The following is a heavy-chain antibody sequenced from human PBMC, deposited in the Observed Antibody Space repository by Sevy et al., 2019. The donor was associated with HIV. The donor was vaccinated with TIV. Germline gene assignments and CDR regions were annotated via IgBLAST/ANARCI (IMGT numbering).Heavy chain of an antibody. Sequence: GGSLRLSCPVSGFTFSNAWMNWVRQAPGTGLQWVGLIKSKIDGEKTDYAAPVKGRFTISRDDSKNTVYLQMNSLKTEDTAVYYCATAPGYYDSSPSDYWGPGTLVTVSS. CDR2: IKSKIDGEKT. V-gene: IGHV3-15*01. CDR3: ATAPGYYDSSPSDY. J-gene: IGHJ4*02. CDR1: GFTFSNAW. D-gene: IGHD3-22*01.